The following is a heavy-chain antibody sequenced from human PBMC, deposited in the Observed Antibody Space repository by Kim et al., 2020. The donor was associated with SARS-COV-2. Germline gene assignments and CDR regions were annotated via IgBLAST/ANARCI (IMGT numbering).Heavy chain of an antibody. V-gene: IGHV1-69*01. CDR3: ARDPSTMVQGVNP. D-gene: IGHD3-10*01. J-gene: IGHJ5*02. Sequence: YAQKFQGRVTITADESTSTAYMELSSLRSEDTAVYYCARDPSTMVQGVNPWGQGTLVTVSS.